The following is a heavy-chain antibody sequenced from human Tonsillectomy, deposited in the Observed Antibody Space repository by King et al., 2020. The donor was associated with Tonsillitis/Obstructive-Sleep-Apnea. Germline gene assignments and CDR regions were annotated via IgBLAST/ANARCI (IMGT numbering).Heavy chain of an antibody. Sequence: QLQESGPGLVKPSETLSLTCTVSGGSISSYYWSWIRQPPGKGLEWIGYIYYMVSTNSNPSLKSRATISVHTSKNQFSLKLSTVTAPDTAVYYCARVGGPWYDILTGSHRAFDIWGQGTMVTVSS. CDR2: IYYMVST. J-gene: IGHJ3*02. CDR1: GGSISSYY. CDR3: ARVGGPWYDILTGSHRAFDI. V-gene: IGHV4-59*01. D-gene: IGHD3-9*01.